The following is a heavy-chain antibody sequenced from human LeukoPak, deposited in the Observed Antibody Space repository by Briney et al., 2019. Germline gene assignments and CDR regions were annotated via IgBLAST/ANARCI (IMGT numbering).Heavy chain of an antibody. V-gene: IGHV4-34*01. CDR3: ASFPMYVWVSRYGMDV. D-gene: IGHD3-16*01. J-gene: IGHJ6*02. CDR1: GGSISSYY. CDR2: INHSGST. Sequence: SETLSLTCTVSGGSISSYYWSWIRQPPGKGLERIGEINHSGSTNYNPSLKSRVTISVDTSKNQFSLKLSSVTAADTAVYYCASFPMYVWVSRYGMDVWGQGTTVTVSS.